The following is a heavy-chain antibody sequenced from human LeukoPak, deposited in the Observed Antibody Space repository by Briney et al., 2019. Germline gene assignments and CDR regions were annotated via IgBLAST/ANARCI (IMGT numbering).Heavy chain of an antibody. CDR2: ITSSGGTI. V-gene: IGHV3-48*03. CDR3: ARLLGVRDY. D-gene: IGHD1-26*01. J-gene: IGHJ4*02. Sequence: PGGSLRLSCAASGFTFSSYEMNWVRQAPGKGLEWVSYITSSGGTIYYAGSVKGRFTISRDNAKNSLYLQMNSLRAEDTAVYYCARLLGVRDYWGQGTLVTVSS. CDR1: GFTFSSYE.